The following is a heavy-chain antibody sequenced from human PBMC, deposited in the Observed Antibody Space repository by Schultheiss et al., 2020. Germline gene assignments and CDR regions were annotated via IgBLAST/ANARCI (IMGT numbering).Heavy chain of an antibody. V-gene: IGHV4-34*01. CDR1: GGSFSGYY. J-gene: IGHJ4*02. D-gene: IGHD5-18*01. CDR2: INHSGST. Sequence: SQTLSLTCAVYGGSFSGYYWSWIRQPPGKGLEWIGEINHSGSTYYNPSLKSRVTISVDTSKNQFSLKLSSVTAADTAVYYCARDASGYTHADYWGQGTLVTVSS. CDR3: ARDASGYTHADY.